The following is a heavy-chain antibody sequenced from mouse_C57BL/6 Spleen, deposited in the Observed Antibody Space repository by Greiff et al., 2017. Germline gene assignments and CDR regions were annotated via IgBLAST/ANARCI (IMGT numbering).Heavy chain of an antibody. CDR3: ARSLITTVVATGYYAMDY. D-gene: IGHD1-1*01. CDR2: IHPNSGST. J-gene: IGHJ4*01. V-gene: IGHV1-64*01. Sequence: QVQLQQPGAELVKPGASVKLSCKASGYTFTSYWMHWVKQRPGQGLEWIGMIHPNSGSTNYNEKFKSKATLTVDKSSSTAYMQLSSLTSEDSAVYYCARSLITTVVATGYYAMDYWGQGTSVTVSS. CDR1: GYTFTSYW.